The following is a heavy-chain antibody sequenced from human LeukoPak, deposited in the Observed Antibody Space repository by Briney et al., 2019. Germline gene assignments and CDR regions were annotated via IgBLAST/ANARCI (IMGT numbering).Heavy chain of an antibody. D-gene: IGHD3-16*01. Sequence: ASVKVSRTASGGTFSSYAISWVRQAPGQGLEWMGRIIPIFGIANYAQKFQGRVTITADKSTSTAYMELSSLRSEDTAVYYCARGGLGLYAFDIWGQGTMVTVSS. CDR2: IIPIFGIA. CDR1: GGTFSSYA. J-gene: IGHJ3*02. V-gene: IGHV1-69*04. CDR3: ARGGLGLYAFDI.